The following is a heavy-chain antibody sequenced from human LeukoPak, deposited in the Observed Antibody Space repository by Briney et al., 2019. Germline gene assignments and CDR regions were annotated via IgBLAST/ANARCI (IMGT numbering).Heavy chain of an antibody. CDR3: ARTDRHWSSVDP. V-gene: IGHV4-28*01. Sequence: SETLSLTCAVSGYSISSSNWWGWIRQLPGKGLEWIGYIYYSGTTYYSPSLKSRVTMSVDTSKNQFSLKLSSVTAVDTAVYYCARTDRHWSSVDPWGQGTLVTVSS. D-gene: IGHD2-8*02. CDR1: GYSISSSNW. CDR2: IYYSGTT. J-gene: IGHJ5*02.